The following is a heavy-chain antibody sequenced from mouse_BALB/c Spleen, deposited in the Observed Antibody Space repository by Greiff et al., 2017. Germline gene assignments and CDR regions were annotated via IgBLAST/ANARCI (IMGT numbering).Heavy chain of an antibody. CDR1: GYTFTDYN. J-gene: IGHJ3*01. CDR3: ARSGYGSSYVSAY. CDR2: IYPYNGGT. V-gene: IGHV1S29*02. D-gene: IGHD1-1*01. Sequence: EVKLQQSGPELVKPGASVKISCKASGYTFTDYNMHWVKQSHGKSLEWIGYIYPYNGGTGYNQKFKSKATLTVDNSSSPAYMELRSLTSEDSAVYYCARSGYGSSYVSAYWGQGTLVTVSA.